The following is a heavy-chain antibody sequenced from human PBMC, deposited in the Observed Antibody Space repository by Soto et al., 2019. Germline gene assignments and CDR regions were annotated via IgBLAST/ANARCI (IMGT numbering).Heavy chain of an antibody. Sequence: GXAXKVSFKASGCTXTSYGFRLVRQAPGQGLEWMGWIIAYNGDTNYAQKLQGRVTMTTDTSTSTAYMELRSLRADDTAVYYCARAGHYYDSSGYYPLDAFDIWGQGTMGTVSS. CDR2: IIAYNGDT. V-gene: IGHV1-18*04. CDR1: GCTXTSYG. J-gene: IGHJ3*02. CDR3: ARAGHYYDSSGYYPLDAFDI. D-gene: IGHD3-22*01.